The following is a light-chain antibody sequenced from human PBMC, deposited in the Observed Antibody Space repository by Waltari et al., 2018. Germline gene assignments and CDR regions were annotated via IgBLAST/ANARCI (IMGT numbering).Light chain of an antibody. J-gene: IGKJ2*03. CDR1: QRVANN. CDR2: DAS. Sequence: EKVLPQSPATLSVSPGAEVTLSCRASQRVANNLAWYQLRPGQAPRLVIYDASTRASGIPARFSGSGSGTEFTLTSSGLQSEDCALYYGQQYNDWYSFGQGTRLEI. V-gene: IGKV3-15*01. CDR3: QQYNDWYS.